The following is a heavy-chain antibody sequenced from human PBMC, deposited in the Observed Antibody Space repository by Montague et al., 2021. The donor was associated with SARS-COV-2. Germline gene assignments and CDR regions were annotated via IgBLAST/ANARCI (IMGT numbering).Heavy chain of an antibody. V-gene: IGHV4-34*01. CDR2: INHSGST. CDR1: GGSFSGYY. J-gene: IGHJ3*02. Sequence: SETLSLTCAVYGGSFSGYYWSWIRQPLGKGLEWIGEINHSGSTNYNPSXXSRVTISVDTSKNQFSLKLSSVTAADTAVYYCAVPMVRGFSRAFDIWGQGTMVTVSS. CDR3: AVPMVRGFSRAFDI. D-gene: IGHD3-10*01.